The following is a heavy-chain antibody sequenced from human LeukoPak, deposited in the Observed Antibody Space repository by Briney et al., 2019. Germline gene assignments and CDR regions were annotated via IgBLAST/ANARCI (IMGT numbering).Heavy chain of an antibody. CDR3: VRCRGTTVLTRFDN. V-gene: IGHV4-4*07. Sequence: SETLSLTCTVSGGSISNYYWSWIRLPAGKGLEWIGRIYSSGSTNYNPSLKSRVTMSVDTSKNQFSVNLTSVTAADTAVYYCVRCRGTTVLTRFDNWGQGTLVTVSS. CDR1: GGSISNYY. D-gene: IGHD4/OR15-4a*01. CDR2: IYSSGST. J-gene: IGHJ4*02.